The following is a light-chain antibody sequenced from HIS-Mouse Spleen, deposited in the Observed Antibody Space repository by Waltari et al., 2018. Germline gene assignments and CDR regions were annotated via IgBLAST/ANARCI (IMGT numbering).Light chain of an antibody. CDR3: QAWDSSAYV. CDR2: QDS. J-gene: IGLJ1*01. CDR1: KLGDKY. V-gene: IGLV3-1*01. Sequence: SYELTQPPSVSVSPGQTASITCSGDKLGDKYACWYQQKPGQSPVLVIYQDSKRPSGLPARFSGSNSGNTATLTISGTQAIDEADYYCQAWDSSAYVFGTGTKVTVL.